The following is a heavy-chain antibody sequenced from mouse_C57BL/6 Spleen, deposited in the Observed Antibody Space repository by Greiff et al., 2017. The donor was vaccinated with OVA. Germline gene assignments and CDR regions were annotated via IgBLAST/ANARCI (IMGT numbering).Heavy chain of an antibody. D-gene: IGHD1-1*01. CDR2: ISSGGSYT. CDR1: GFTFSSYG. Sequence: EVNLVESGGDLVKPGGSLKLSCAASGFTFSSYGMSWVRQTPDKRLEWVATISSGGSYTYYPDSVKGRFTISRDNAKNTLYLQMSSLKSEDTAMYYCASPITMVVAHYAMDYWGQGTSVTVSS. V-gene: IGHV5-6*01. J-gene: IGHJ4*01. CDR3: ASPITMVVAHYAMDY.